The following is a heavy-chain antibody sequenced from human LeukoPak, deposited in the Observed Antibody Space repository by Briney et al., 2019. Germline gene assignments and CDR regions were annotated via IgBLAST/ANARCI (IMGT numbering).Heavy chain of an antibody. D-gene: IGHD3-22*01. CDR3: ASLYDSSGYYYVRPFDY. J-gene: IGHJ4*02. V-gene: IGHV1-69-2*01. CDR1: GYTFTDYY. CDR2: VDPEDGET. Sequence: ASVKVSCKVSGYTFTDYYMHWVQRAPGKGLEWMGLVDPEDGETIYAEKFQGRVTITADTSTDTAYMELSSLRSEDTAVYYCASLYDSSGYYYVRPFDYWGQGTLVTVSS.